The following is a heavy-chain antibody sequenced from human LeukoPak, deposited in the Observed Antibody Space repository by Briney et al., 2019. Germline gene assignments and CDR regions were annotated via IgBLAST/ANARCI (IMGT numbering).Heavy chain of an antibody. J-gene: IGHJ6*03. CDR2: INTDGSST. CDR3: ARGDGSWEDYYYYMDV. Sequence: GGSLRLSCAASGFTFSSYWMHWVRQAPGKGLVWVSRINTDGSSTSYADSVKGRFTISRDNAKNTLYLQMNSLRAEDTAVYYCARGDGSWEDYYYYMDVWGKGTTVTVSS. CDR1: GFTFSSYW. V-gene: IGHV3-74*01. D-gene: IGHD1-26*01.